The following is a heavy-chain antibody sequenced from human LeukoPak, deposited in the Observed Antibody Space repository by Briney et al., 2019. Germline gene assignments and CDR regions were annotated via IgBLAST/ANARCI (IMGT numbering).Heavy chain of an antibody. Sequence: ASVKVSCKASGYTFTRHYMHWVRQAPGQGLEWMGVINPGGSWTSYAQKFQGRVTMTRDMSTSTDYMELSSLRSEDTAVYYCARDNSVGDTAWWFNPWGQGTLVTVSS. CDR3: ARDNSVGDTAWWFNP. CDR2: INPGGSWT. CDR1: GYTFTRHY. V-gene: IGHV1-46*01. D-gene: IGHD1-26*01. J-gene: IGHJ5*02.